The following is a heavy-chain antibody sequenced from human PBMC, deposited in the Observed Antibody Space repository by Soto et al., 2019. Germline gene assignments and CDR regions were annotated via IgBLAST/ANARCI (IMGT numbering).Heavy chain of an antibody. CDR2: IXHDGSXX. D-gene: IGHD3-10*01. J-gene: IGHJ3*02. CDR3: ARGLVDM. Sequence: EVQVVESGGGSVQPGGSLRLSCTVSGFPFSGYLMDWVRQAPGKGLEWVANIXHDGSXXXYGXXXKXXFXXXXXXXXNXXXXXXXSLRVEDTAVYYCARGLVDMWGQGTMVTVSS. V-gene: IGHV3-7*05. CDR1: GFPFSGYL.